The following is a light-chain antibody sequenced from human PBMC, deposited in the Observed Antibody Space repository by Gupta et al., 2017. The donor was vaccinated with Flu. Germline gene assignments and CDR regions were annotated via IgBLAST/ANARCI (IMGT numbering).Light chain of an antibody. Sequence: IELTQSPLSLPVTPGEPASISCRSSQSLLHSNGYNYLDWYLQKPGQSPQLLIYLGSNRASGVPDRVSGSGSGTDFTLKISRVEAEDVGTYYCMQVLQTPQTFGQGTRVEI. CDR1: QSLLHSNGYNY. CDR3: MQVLQTPQT. CDR2: LGS. V-gene: IGKV2-28*01. J-gene: IGKJ1*01.